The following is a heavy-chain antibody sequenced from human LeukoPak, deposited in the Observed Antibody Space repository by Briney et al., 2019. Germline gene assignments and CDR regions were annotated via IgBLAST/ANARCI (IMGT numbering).Heavy chain of an antibody. J-gene: IGHJ4*02. CDR3: ARVDNYGGNPPDY. D-gene: IGHD4-23*01. CDR1: GFTFNMYT. CDR2: ISSSTTYI. V-gene: IGHV3-21*01. Sequence: GGSRRLSCAASGFTFNMYTMYWVRQAPGKGLEWVSSISSSTTYIYYADSVKGRLTISRDNVKNSLSLQMNSLRAEDTAVYYCARVDNYGGNPPDYWGQGTLVTVSS.